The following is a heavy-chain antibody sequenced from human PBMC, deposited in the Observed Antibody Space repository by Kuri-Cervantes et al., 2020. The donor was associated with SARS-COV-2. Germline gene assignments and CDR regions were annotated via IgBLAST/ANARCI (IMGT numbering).Heavy chain of an antibody. V-gene: IGHV3-9*01. CDR1: GFKFVDYA. CDR3: AREKYYYDSSGLGGGEDYYYGMDV. D-gene: IGHD3-22*01. CDR2: IHWNSARM. J-gene: IGHJ6*02. Sequence: SLKISCAGSGFKFVDYAMHWVRQVPGKGLEWVAGIHWNSARMVYAGSVKGRFTISRDNAKNSLYLQMSNLRPEDTAVYYRAREKYYYDSSGLGGGEDYYYGMDVWGQGTTVTDSS.